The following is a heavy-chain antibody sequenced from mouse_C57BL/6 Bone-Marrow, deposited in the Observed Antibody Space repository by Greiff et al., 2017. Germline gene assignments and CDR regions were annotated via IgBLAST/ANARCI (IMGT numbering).Heavy chain of an antibody. J-gene: IGHJ2*01. V-gene: IGHV1-50*01. CDR1: GYTFTSYW. Sequence: QVQLQQSGAELVKPGASVKLSCKASGYTFTSYWMQWVKHRPGQGLEWIGEIDPSDSYTNYNQKFKGKATLTVDTASSTAYMQLSSLTSEDSAVYYCARSLGTTVVDYWGQGTTLTVSS. CDR3: ARSLGTTVVDY. D-gene: IGHD1-1*01. CDR2: IDPSDSYT.